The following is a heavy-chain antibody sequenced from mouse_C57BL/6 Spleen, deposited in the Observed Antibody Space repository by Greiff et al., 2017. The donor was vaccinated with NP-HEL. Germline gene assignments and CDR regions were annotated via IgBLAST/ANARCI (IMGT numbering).Heavy chain of an antibody. J-gene: IGHJ2*01. Sequence: QVQLQQPGAELVKPGASVKLSCKASGYTFTSYWMHWVKQRPGQGLEWIGMIHPNSGSTNYNEKFKSKATLTVDKYPSTAYMQLSSLTSEDSAVYYCASGATVVANPYWGQGTTLTVSS. CDR3: ASGATVVANPY. V-gene: IGHV1-64*01. CDR2: IHPNSGST. D-gene: IGHD1-1*01. CDR1: GYTFTSYW.